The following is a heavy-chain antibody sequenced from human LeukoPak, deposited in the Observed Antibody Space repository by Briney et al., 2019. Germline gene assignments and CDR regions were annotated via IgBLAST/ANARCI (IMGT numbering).Heavy chain of an antibody. CDR3: ASSDWNYSAYYYYTDV. J-gene: IGHJ6*03. Sequence: SQTLSLTCTVSGGSISSGDYYWSWIRQPPGKGLEWIGYIYYSGSTYYNPSLKSRVTISVDTSKNQFSLKLSSVTAADTAVYYCASSDWNYSAYYYYTDVWGKGTTVTVSS. D-gene: IGHD1-7*01. CDR1: GGSISSGDYY. V-gene: IGHV4-30-4*08. CDR2: IYYSGST.